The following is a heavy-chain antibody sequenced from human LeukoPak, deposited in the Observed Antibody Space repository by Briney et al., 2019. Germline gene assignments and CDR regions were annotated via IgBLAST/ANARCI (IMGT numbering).Heavy chain of an antibody. CDR2: IKTKTDGGTT. D-gene: IGHD5-24*01. CDR3: AKDIQLST. V-gene: IGHV3-15*01. Sequence: PGGSLRLSCVASGFTFSRYWMSWVRQAPGKGLEWVGRIKTKTDGGTTDYAAPVKGRFTISRDDSKNTLYLLMNSLRVEDTAMYFCAKDIQLSTWGLGTMVTVSS. J-gene: IGHJ3*01. CDR1: GFTFSRYW.